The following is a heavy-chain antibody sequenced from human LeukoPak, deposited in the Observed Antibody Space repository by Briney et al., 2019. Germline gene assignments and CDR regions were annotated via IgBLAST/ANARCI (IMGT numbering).Heavy chain of an antibody. CDR2: IRYDGGDK. Sequence: GGSLRLSCAASGFAFRTYGMHWVRQAPGKGLEWVAFIRYDGGDKYYADSVKGRFTISRDNSKNTLYLQMNSLRPDDTAVYYCANMVVAAGSVSDYWGQGTLVTVSS. J-gene: IGHJ4*02. D-gene: IGHD2-15*01. CDR1: GFAFRTYG. CDR3: ANMVVAAGSVSDY. V-gene: IGHV3-30*02.